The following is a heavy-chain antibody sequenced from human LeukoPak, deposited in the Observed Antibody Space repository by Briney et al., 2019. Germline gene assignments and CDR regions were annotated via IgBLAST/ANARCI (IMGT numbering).Heavy chain of an antibody. D-gene: IGHD3-22*01. CDR2: INHSGST. Sequence: SETLSLTCAVYGGSFSGYYWSWIRQPPGKGLEWIGEINHSGSTNYNPSLKSRVTITVDTSKNQFSLKLSSVTAADTAVYYCARGDDSSGYYPGTIFDYWGQGTLVTVSS. CDR1: GGSFSGYY. V-gene: IGHV4-34*01. J-gene: IGHJ4*02. CDR3: ARGDDSSGYYPGTIFDY.